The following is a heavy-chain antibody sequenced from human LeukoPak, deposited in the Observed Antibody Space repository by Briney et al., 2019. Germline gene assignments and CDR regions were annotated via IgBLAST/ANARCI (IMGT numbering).Heavy chain of an antibody. CDR1: GFRVSNYA. Sequence: GGSLRLSCAASGFRVSNYAMSWVRQAPGKGLEWVADINGSGDNTDNADSVKGRFTMSRDNSKNTLYLQMNSLRVEDTAVYCCAKRGTTGPTQWFDPWGQGTLVTVSS. V-gene: IGHV3-23*01. J-gene: IGHJ5*02. CDR2: INGSGDNT. CDR3: AKRGTTGPTQWFDP. D-gene: IGHD1-1*01.